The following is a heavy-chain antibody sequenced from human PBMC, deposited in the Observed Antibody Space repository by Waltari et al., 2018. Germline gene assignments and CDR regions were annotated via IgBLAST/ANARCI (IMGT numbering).Heavy chain of an antibody. CDR2: VRGVWKT. Sequence: QLQLQESGPELVKPSGTLSLTCAVPGDSMSNTDCWSWVRQPPGKGLEWMGQVRGVWKTNYNPSFASRVTISLDTYNKQFSLKVTSATAADTAVYYCARDRGRGLYLDSWGPGILVTVSP. CDR3: ARDRGRGLYLDS. CDR1: GDSMSNTDC. J-gene: IGHJ4*02. V-gene: IGHV4-4*02. D-gene: IGHD2-15*01.